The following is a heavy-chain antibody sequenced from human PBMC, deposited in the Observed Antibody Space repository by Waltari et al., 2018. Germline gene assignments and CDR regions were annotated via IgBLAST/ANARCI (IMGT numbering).Heavy chain of an antibody. J-gene: IGHJ4*02. Sequence: QLQLQESGPGLVKPSETLSLTCTVSGDSISTTSNYWGWIRQAPGKGLEWVGFIHSSGSTYYNPSLKRRVTLSVETSKNQFSLRLTSVTAADTAVYYCARPANFYYDRGGYDYWGQGTLVTVSS. D-gene: IGHD3-22*01. CDR2: IHSSGST. CDR3: ARPANFYYDRGGYDY. CDR1: GDSISTTSNY. V-gene: IGHV4-39*01.